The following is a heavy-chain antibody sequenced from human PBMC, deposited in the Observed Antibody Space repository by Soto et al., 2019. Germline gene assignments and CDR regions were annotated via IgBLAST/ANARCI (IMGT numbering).Heavy chain of an antibody. CDR2: IYYSGST. Sequence: QVQLQESGPGLVKPSQTLSLTCTVSGGSISSGGYYWSWIRQHPGKGLEWIGYIYYSGSTYYNPSLQSRVTVAVDTSKTQFSLKLSAVTAADTAVYYCAGIYSGSPGGTLRYWGQGTVVTVSS. J-gene: IGHJ4*02. V-gene: IGHV4-31*03. CDR3: AGIYSGSPGGTLRY. CDR1: GGSISSGGYY. D-gene: IGHD1-26*01.